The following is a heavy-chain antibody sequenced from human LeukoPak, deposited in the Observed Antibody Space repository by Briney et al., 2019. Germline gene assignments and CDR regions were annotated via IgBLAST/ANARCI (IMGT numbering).Heavy chain of an antibody. V-gene: IGHV3-48*03. D-gene: IGHD6-25*01. J-gene: IGHJ3*01. CDR1: GFTFSTYE. CDR2: ISTSATTI. Sequence: GGSLRLSCAASGFTFSTYEMNWVRQAPGKGLEWVSFISTSATTIYYADSVKGRFTISRDNAENSLYLQMNSLRPEDTAVYYCARVIWGIAAALDVWGQGTMVTVSS. CDR3: ARVIWGIAAALDV.